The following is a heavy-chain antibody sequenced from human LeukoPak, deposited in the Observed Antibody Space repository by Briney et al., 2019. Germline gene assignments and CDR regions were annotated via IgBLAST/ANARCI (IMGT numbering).Heavy chain of an antibody. CDR1: GFTFSDYY. Sequence: GGSLRLSCAASGFTFSDYYMSWIRQAPGKGLEWVSYISSSGSTIYYADSVKGRFTISRDNAKNSLYLQMNSLRAEDTAVHYCARDWRSGDSSGYYYGGLDYWGQGTLVIVSS. J-gene: IGHJ4*02. CDR2: ISSSGSTI. V-gene: IGHV3-11*01. D-gene: IGHD3-22*01. CDR3: ARDWRSGDSSGYYYGGLDY.